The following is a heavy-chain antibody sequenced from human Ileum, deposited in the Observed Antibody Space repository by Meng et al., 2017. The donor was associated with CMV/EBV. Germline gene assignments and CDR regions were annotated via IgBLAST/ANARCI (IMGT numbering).Heavy chain of an antibody. CDR2: ISYDGSNK. V-gene: IGHV3-30*04. CDR3: ARVGVWGSYRYAAADY. J-gene: IGHJ4*02. D-gene: IGHD3-16*02. Sequence: GGSLRLSCAASGFTFSSYAMHWVRQAPGKGLEWVAVISYDGSNKYYADSVKGRFTISRDNSKNTLYLQMNSLRAEDTAVYYCARVGVWGSYRYAAADYWGQGTLVTVSS. CDR1: GFTFSSYA.